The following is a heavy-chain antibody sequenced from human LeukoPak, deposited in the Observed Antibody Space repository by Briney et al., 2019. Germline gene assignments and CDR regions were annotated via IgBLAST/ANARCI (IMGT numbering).Heavy chain of an antibody. CDR3: AVFGESPRH. CDR1: GGSFSGYY. Sequence: NASETLSLTCAVYGGSFSGYYWSWIRQPPGKGLEWIGEINHSGSTNYNPSLKSRVTISVDTSKNQFSLKLSSVTAADTAVYYGAVFGESPRHWGQGTLVTVSS. CDR2: INHSGST. J-gene: IGHJ1*01. V-gene: IGHV4-34*01. D-gene: IGHD3-10*02.